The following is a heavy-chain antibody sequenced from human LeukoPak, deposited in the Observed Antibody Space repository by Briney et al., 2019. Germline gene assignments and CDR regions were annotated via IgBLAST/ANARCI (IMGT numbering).Heavy chain of an antibody. CDR1: GFTFSTYW. V-gene: IGHV3-74*01. CDR3: ATSARTYIGSSLDY. Sequence: HPGGSLRLSCAASGFTFSTYWMHWVRQDPEKGLVWVSRISSDASITSYANPVKGRFTISRDNAKNTLYLQMNSLRAEDTALYYCATSARTYIGSSLDYWGQGTLVTVSS. CDR2: ISSDASIT. D-gene: IGHD2-15*01. J-gene: IGHJ4*02.